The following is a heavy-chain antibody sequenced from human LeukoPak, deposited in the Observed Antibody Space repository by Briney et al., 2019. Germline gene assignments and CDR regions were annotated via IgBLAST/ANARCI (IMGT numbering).Heavy chain of an antibody. V-gene: IGHV4-39*01. J-gene: IGHJ4*02. D-gene: IGHD6-19*01. CDR1: GGSISSSSYY. CDR3: SRGYSSGWHTSPDY. CDR2: IYYSGST. Sequence: SETLSLTCTVSGGSISSSSYYWGWIRQPPGKGLEWIGSIYYSGSTYYNPSLESRVTISVDTSKNQFSLKLSSVTAADTAVYYCSRGYSSGWHTSPDYWGQGTLVTVSS.